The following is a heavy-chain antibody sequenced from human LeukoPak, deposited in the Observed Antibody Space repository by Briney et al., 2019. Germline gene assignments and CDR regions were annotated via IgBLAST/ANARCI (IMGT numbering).Heavy chain of an antibody. V-gene: IGHV4-59*08. J-gene: IGHJ4*02. CDR2: IYYNGNT. CDR1: GGSITGHY. CDR3: ARYDPSDYATSGLYYGVYFDS. Sequence: SETLSLTCSVSGGSITGHYWSWIRQSPRKGLERIGYIYYNGNTNYSPSLKSRVIILLDMSKNQFSLKLTSVTAADTAIYYCARYDPSDYATSGLYYGVYFDSWGQGTLVSVSS. D-gene: IGHD3-22*01.